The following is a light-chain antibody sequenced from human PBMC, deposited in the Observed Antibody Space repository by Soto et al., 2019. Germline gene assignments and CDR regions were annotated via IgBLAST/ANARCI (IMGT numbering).Light chain of an antibody. Sequence: DIQMTQSPSTLSASVGDRVTITCRASQSISSWLSWYQQKPGKAPKLLIYDASSLESGVPSRFSGSGSGTEFTLTLSSLQPDDFAVYYCQQYHGYPWTFGQGTKVDI. CDR3: QQYHGYPWT. V-gene: IGKV1-5*01. CDR2: DAS. J-gene: IGKJ1*01. CDR1: QSISSW.